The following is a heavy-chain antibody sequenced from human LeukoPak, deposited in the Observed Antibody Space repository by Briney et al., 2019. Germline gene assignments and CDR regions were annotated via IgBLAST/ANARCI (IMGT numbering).Heavy chain of an antibody. V-gene: IGHV1-8*03. J-gene: IGHJ1*01. CDR2: MNSNSGNT. CDR1: GYTFSTYD. Sequence: GASVKVSCKASGYTFSTYDINWVRQATGQGLEWMGWMNSNSGNTGYAQKFQGRVTITRNTSISTAYMELSSLRSEDTAVYYCARNGRETRHFQHWGQGTLVTVSS. CDR3: ARNGRETRHFQH. D-gene: IGHD1-26*01.